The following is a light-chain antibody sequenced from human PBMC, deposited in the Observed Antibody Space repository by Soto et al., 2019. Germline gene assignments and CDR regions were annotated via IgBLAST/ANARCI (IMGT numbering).Light chain of an antibody. CDR2: KAS. V-gene: IGKV1-5*03. CDR1: QSISDW. J-gene: IGKJ5*01. Sequence: DIQMTQSPSTLSASVGDRVTITCRASQSISDWLAWYQQKPGKAPKLLIYKASGLESGVPSRFSGSGSGTEFTITITSLQPDDFATYYCQKYNTYPITFGQGTRLEIK. CDR3: QKYNTYPIT.